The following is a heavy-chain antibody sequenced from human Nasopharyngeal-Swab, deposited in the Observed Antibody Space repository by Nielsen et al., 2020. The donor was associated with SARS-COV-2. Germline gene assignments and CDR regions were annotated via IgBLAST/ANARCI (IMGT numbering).Heavy chain of an antibody. CDR1: GFTLSSYT. J-gene: IGHJ3*01. D-gene: IGHD2-15*01. V-gene: IGHV3-7*04. CDR2: IKQDGSET. CDR3: AREGEGGFDV. Sequence: GESLKISCAASGFTLSSYTMHWVRQAPGKGPEFVANIKQDGSETSYVDSVRGRFTISRDNAKKSVYLQMSSLRAEDTAVYYCAREGEGGFDVWGQGTMVTVSS.